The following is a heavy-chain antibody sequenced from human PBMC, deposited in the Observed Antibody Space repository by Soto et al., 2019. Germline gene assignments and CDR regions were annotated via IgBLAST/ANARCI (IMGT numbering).Heavy chain of an antibody. CDR1: GYTFTGYY. Sequence: ASVKVSCKASGYTFTGYYMHWVRQAPGQGLEWMGWINPNSGGTNYAQKRQGRVTMTTDTSTSTAYMELRSLRSDDTAVYYCARGGVCSSTSCYRSPYYYGMDVWGQGTTVTVSS. CDR3: ARGGVCSSTSCYRSPYYYGMDV. V-gene: IGHV1-2*02. J-gene: IGHJ6*02. D-gene: IGHD2-2*01. CDR2: INPNSGGT.